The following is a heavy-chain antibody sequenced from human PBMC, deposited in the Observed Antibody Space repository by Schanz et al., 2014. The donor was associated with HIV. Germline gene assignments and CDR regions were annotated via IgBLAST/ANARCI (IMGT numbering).Heavy chain of an antibody. J-gene: IGHJ2*01. CDR1: GVSMSSGTYY. V-gene: IGHV4-31*03. CDR2: TVYSGSS. D-gene: IGHD6-13*01. Sequence: QVQVQASGPGLVKPLQTLSLTCNVSGVSMSSGTYYWNWIRQRPGKSLEWIGYTVYSGSSYYNPSLKSRVTMSLGSSKEGFSLKLSSVTAADTAFYYCVRGIATTGGDYWHFDLWGRGTRVTV. CDR3: VRGIATTGGDYWHFDL.